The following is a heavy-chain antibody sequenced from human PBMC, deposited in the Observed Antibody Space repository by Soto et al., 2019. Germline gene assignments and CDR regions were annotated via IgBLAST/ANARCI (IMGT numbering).Heavy chain of an antibody. CDR2: IYYTGST. J-gene: IGHJ6*02. D-gene: IGHD4-17*01. CDR1: GGSFSSGDYY. V-gene: IGHV4-30-4*01. Sequence: SETLSLTCTVSGGSFSSGDYYWSWVRQPPGKGLEWIGYIYYTGSTFNNPSLKSRVSISIDTSKTQFSLKLSSVTAADTAVYYCARIHFGDEPSDYHYGMDVWGQGTTVTFSS. CDR3: ARIHFGDEPSDYHYGMDV.